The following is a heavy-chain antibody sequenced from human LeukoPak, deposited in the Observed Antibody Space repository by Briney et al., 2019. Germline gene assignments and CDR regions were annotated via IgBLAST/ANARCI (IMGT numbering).Heavy chain of an antibody. D-gene: IGHD4-17*01. CDR2: IYSVGGT. CDR3: ARGFRSVTTWGYFDY. V-gene: IGHV3-66*01. J-gene: IGHJ4*02. Sequence: GGSLRLSCAASGFIVSTNYMRWVRQAPGKGLEGVSLIYSVGGTYYADSVKGRFTISRDNSRNTLSLQMNSLRVDDTAVYYCARGFRSVTTWGYFDYWGQGALVTVSS. CDR1: GFIVSTNY.